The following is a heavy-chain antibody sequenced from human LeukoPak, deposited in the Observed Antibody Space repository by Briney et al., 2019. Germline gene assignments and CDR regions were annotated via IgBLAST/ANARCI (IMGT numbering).Heavy chain of an antibody. CDR3: ARDSRYCSGGSCYFTPFDY. CDR2: IYTSGST. Sequence: SQTLSLTCTVSGDSISTGSYYWSWIRQPAGRGLEWIGRIYTSGSTKYNPPLKSRVTISLDASKNQFSLKLISVTAADTAVYYCARDSRYCSGGSCYFTPFDYWGQGTLVTVSS. D-gene: IGHD2-15*01. V-gene: IGHV4-61*02. J-gene: IGHJ4*02. CDR1: GDSISTGSYY.